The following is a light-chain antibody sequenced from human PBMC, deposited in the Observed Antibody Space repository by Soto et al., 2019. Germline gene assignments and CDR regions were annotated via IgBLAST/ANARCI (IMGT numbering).Light chain of an antibody. CDR1: QSVSSN. V-gene: IGKV3-11*01. CDR3: QQRSNWPPIT. CDR2: GAS. Sequence: EIVMTQSPATLSVSPGERATLSCRASQSVSSNLAWYQQKPGQAPRLLIYGASNRATGIPARFSGSGSGTDFTLTIGSLEPEDFAVYYCQQRSNWPPITFGQGTRLEIK. J-gene: IGKJ5*01.